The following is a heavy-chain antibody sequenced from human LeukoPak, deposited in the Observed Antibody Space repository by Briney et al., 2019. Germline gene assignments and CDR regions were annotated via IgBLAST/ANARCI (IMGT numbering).Heavy chain of an antibody. V-gene: IGHV3-30*19. D-gene: IGHD3-22*01. J-gene: IGHJ3*01. CDR2: ISYSGSNK. CDR1: GFIFSTYG. Sequence: GGSLRLSCAASGFIFSTYGMHWVRQAPGKGLEWVAVISYSGSNKFYADSVKGRFTVSRDNSMNTLTLQMNSLRAEDTAVYYCARVRTSYYDSRGHSDAFDFWGQGTMVTVSS. CDR3: ARVRTSYYDSRGHSDAFDF.